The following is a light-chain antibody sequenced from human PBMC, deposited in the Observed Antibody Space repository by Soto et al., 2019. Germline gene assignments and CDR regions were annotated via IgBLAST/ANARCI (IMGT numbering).Light chain of an antibody. CDR1: QSVNSNY. V-gene: IGKV3-20*01. CDR2: GAS. CDR3: QQYGSSPRT. J-gene: IGKJ1*01. Sequence: EIVLTQSPGTLSLSPGDRATLSCRASQSVNSNYLAWYQQKPGQAPRLLIHGASSRAAGIPDRFSGSGSETDFTLAISRLEPEDFAVFYCQQYGSSPRTFGQGTKVGIK.